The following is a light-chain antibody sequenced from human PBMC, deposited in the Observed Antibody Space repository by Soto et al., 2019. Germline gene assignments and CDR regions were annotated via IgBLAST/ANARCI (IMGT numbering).Light chain of an antibody. CDR3: QKRNNWRPT. Sequence: ETVLTQSPATLSFSPGERATLSCRASQSLSSYLAWYQQKPGHAPRLLIYDASNSATGIPARFSGSGSGTEFTLTISSLEHEDFAVSYCQKRNNWRPTFGQGTRLEIK. J-gene: IGKJ5*01. CDR2: DAS. CDR1: QSLSSY. V-gene: IGKV3-11*01.